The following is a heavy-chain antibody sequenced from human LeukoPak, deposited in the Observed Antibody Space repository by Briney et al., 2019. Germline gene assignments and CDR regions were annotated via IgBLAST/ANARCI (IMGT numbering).Heavy chain of an antibody. CDR2: ISGSGGST. J-gene: IGHJ4*02. CDR1: GFTFSSYA. Sequence: GGSLRLSCAASGFTFSSYAMSWVRQAPGKGLEWVSAISGSGGSTYYADSVKGRFTISRDNAKNSLYLQMNSLRAEDTAVYYCARDALRGYCSGGSCYPDYWGQGTLVTVSS. CDR3: ARDALRGYCSGGSCYPDY. V-gene: IGHV3-23*01. D-gene: IGHD2-15*01.